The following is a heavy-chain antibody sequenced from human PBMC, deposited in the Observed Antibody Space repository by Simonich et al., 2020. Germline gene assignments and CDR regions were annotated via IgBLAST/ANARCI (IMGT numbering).Heavy chain of an antibody. Sequence: QVQLVESGGGVVQPGRSLRLSCAASGFTFSSYGMHWVRQARGKGLEGVAVNGYDGSNKYYADSVKGRFTISRDNSKNTLYLQMNSLRAEDTAVYYCARDRDSGSYFDYWGQGTLVTVSS. J-gene: IGHJ4*02. CDR1: GFTFSSYG. CDR3: ARDRDSGSYFDY. D-gene: IGHD1-26*01. V-gene: IGHV3-33*01. CDR2: NGYDGSNK.